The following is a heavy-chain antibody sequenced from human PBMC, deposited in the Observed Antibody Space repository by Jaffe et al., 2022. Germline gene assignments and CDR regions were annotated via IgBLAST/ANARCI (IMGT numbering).Heavy chain of an antibody. Sequence: EVQLVESGGGLVQPGGSLRLSCAASGFTFSSYEMNWVRQAPGKGLEWVSYISSSGSTIYYADSVKGRFTISRDNAKNSLYLQMNSLRAEDTAVYYCARDSSGRSSGLYYYFDYWGQGTLVTVSS. D-gene: IGHD3-22*01. CDR1: GFTFSSYE. V-gene: IGHV3-48*03. CDR3: ARDSSGRSSGLYYYFDY. CDR2: ISSSGSTI. J-gene: IGHJ4*02.